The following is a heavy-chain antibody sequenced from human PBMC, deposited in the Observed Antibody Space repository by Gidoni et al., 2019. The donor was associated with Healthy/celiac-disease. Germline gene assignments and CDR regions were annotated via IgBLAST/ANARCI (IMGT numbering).Heavy chain of an antibody. D-gene: IGHD2-15*01. CDR3: ARGEYCSGGSCYASGRY. J-gene: IGHJ4*02. V-gene: IGHV5-51*01. CDR1: GSSLHSYW. CDR2: IYPGDSDT. Sequence: EVQLVRSGAEVNKPGESLKISCKGYGSSLHSYWIGWGRQMPGKGLEGRGIIYPGDSDTRYSPSFQGQVTISADKSISTAYLQWSSLKASDTAMYYCARGEYCSGGSCYASGRYWGQGTLVTVSS.